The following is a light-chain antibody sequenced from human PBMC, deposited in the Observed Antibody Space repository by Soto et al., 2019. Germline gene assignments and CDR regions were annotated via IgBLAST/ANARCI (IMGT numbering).Light chain of an antibody. J-gene: IGKJ3*01. CDR2: AAS. CDR3: QHSHSTPFA. Sequence: DIQMTQSPSSLSASVGDRVTITCRASQSISSYLNWYQQKPGKAPKLLIYAASSLQSGVPSRFSGSGSGTDFTLTISSLQPEDFASYYCQHSHSTPFACAPGTDVDS. CDR1: QSISSY. V-gene: IGKV1-39*01.